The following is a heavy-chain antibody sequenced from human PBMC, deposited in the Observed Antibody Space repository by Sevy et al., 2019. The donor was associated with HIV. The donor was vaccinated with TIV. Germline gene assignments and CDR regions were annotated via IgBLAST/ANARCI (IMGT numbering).Heavy chain of an antibody. CDR2: INWNSAAI. V-gene: IGHV3-9*01. CDR1: RFKFDDYT. J-gene: IGHJ4*02. D-gene: IGHD1-1*01. CDR3: TRMNGGFDY. Sequence: GGSLRLSCVASRFKFDDYTMHWVRQAPGKGLEWVSSINWNSAAIVYADSVRGRFTISRDNAKNSLYLQMNSLTTEDTALYYCTRMNGGFDYWGQGTQVTVSS.